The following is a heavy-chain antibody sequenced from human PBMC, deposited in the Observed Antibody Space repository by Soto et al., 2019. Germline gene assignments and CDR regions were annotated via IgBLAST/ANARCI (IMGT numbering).Heavy chain of an antibody. CDR1: GGSISSYY. V-gene: IGHV4-59*01. CDR3: AAFVVVPAYFDP. J-gene: IGHJ5*02. Sequence: PSETLSLTCTVSGGSISSYYWSWIRQPPRKGLEWIGYIYYSGSTNYNPSLKSRVTISVDTSKNQFSLKLSSVTAADTAVYYCAAFVVVPAYFDPWGQGTLVTVSS. D-gene: IGHD2-2*01. CDR2: IYYSGST.